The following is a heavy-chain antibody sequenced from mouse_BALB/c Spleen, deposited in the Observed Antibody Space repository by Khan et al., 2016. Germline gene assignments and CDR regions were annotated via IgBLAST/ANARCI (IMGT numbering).Heavy chain of an antibody. CDR1: GYTFTSYW. Sequence: QVQLQQSGAELARPGASVKLSCKASGYTFTSYWMQWVKQRPGQGLEWIGAIYPGDGDTRYTQKFKGKATLTADKSSSTAYMQLSSLASEDSAVCYCARGYDCNYDYAMDYWGQGTSVTVSS. J-gene: IGHJ4*01. V-gene: IGHV1-87*01. CDR2: IYPGDGDT. D-gene: IGHD2-1*01. CDR3: ARGYDCNYDYAMDY.